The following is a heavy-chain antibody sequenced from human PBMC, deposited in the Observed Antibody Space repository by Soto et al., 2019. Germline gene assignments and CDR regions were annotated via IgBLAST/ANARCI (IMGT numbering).Heavy chain of an antibody. V-gene: IGHV2-26*01. CDR2: IFSNDEK. CDR1: GFSLSNARMG. CDR3: ARILSPNFDFWSGYYNEGYFDY. J-gene: IGHJ4*02. D-gene: IGHD3-3*01. Sequence: QVTLKESGPVLVKPTETLTLTCTVSGFSLSNARMGVSWIRQPPGKALEWLAHIFSNDEKSYSTSLKSRITISKDTSKSQVVLTMTNMDPVDTATYYCARILSPNFDFWSGYYNEGYFDYWGQGTLVTVSS.